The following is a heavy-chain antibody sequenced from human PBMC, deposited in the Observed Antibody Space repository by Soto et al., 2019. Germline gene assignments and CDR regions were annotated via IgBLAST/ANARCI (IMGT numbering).Heavy chain of an antibody. V-gene: IGHV1-18*01. CDR3: ARDASGADFWSGSFDY. Sequence: ASVKVSCKASGYTFTSYGISWVRQAPGQGLEWMGWISAYNGNTNYAQKLQGRVTMTTDTSTSTAYMELRSLRSDDTAVYYCARDASGADFWSGSFDYWGQGTLVTVSS. CDR1: GYTFTSYG. D-gene: IGHD3-3*01. J-gene: IGHJ4*02. CDR2: ISAYNGNT.